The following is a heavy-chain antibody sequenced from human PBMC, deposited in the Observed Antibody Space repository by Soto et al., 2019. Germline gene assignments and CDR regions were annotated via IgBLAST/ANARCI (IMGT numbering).Heavy chain of an antibody. D-gene: IGHD3-16*02. CDR3: ARDRSERLGELSLIFDY. Sequence: GGSLRLSCAASGFTFSSYGMHWVRQAPGKGLEWVAVIWYDGSNKYYADSVKGRFTISRDNSKNTLYLQMNSLRAEDTAVYYCARDRSERLGELSLIFDYWSQGTLVTVSS. CDR2: IWYDGSNK. CDR1: GFTFSSYG. V-gene: IGHV3-33*01. J-gene: IGHJ4*02.